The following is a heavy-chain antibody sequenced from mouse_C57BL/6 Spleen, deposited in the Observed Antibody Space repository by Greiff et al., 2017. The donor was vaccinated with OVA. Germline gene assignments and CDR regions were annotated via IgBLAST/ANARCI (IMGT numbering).Heavy chain of an antibody. V-gene: IGHV5-4*01. CDR1: GFTFSSYA. CDR3: ASHWYFDV. CDR2: ISDGGSYT. J-gene: IGHJ1*03. Sequence: EVQLQESGGGLVKPGGSLKLSCAASGFTFSSYAMSWVRQTPEKRLEWVATISDGGSYTYYPDNVKGRFTISRDNAKNNLYLQMSHLKSEDTAMYYCASHWYFDVWGTGTTVTVSS.